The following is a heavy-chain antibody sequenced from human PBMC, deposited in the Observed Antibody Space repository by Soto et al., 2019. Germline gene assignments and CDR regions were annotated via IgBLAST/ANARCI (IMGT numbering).Heavy chain of an antibody. Sequence: PRLSCAASDFYFIIYGIHWVRQAPGKGLEWVAASSYDGRETFYADSAKGRFTVSKEMSKSTAFLQMNALRHEDTAVYFCARDSGWPILNFDNWGQGPPVTVSS. CDR3: ARDSGWPILNFDN. CDR1: DFYFIIYG. V-gene: IGHV3-30*03. J-gene: IGHJ4*02. D-gene: IGHD3-10*01. CDR2: SSYDGRET.